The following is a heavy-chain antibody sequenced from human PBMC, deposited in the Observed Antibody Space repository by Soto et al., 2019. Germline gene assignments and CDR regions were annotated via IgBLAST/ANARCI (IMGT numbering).Heavy chain of an antibody. CDR1: GGSISSYY. Sequence: PSETLSLTCTVSGGSISSYYWSWIRQPPGKGLEWIGYIYYSGSTNYNPSLKSRVTISVDTSKNQFSLKLSSVTAADTAVYYCAGIRQFCSSTSCPLRRKDVWGKGTTVTVSS. D-gene: IGHD2-2*01. CDR3: AGIRQFCSSTSCPLRRKDV. CDR2: IYYSGST. V-gene: IGHV4-59*12. J-gene: IGHJ6*04.